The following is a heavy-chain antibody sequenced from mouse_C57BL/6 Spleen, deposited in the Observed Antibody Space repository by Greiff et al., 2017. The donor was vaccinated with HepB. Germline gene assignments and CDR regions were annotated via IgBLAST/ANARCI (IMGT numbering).Heavy chain of an antibody. D-gene: IGHD1-1*01. Sequence: VQLQQSGPELVKPGASVKISCKASGYAFSSSWMNWVKQRPGKGLEWIGRIYPGDGDTNYNGKFKGKATLTADKSSSTAYMQLSSLTSEDSAVYFCARPNYYGSSSWGQGTTLTVSS. CDR1: GYAFSSSW. V-gene: IGHV1-82*01. CDR3: ARPNYYGSSS. CDR2: IYPGDGDT. J-gene: IGHJ2*01.